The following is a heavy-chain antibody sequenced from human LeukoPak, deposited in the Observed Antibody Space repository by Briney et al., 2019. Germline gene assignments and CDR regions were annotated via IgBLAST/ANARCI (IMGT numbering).Heavy chain of an antibody. J-gene: IGHJ4*02. Sequence: SETLSLTCTVSGYSISSGDCWGWIRQPPGKGLEWIGSIYHSGRTYYNPSLKSRVTISVDTSKNQVSLILTSVTAADTAVYYCARGLLDYSSSSWGYWGQGTLVTVSS. CDR3: ARGLLDYSSSSWGY. D-gene: IGHD6-6*01. V-gene: IGHV4-38-2*02. CDR1: GYSISSGDC. CDR2: IYHSGRT.